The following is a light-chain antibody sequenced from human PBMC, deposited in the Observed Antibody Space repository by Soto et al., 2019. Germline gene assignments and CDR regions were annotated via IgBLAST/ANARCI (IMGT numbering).Light chain of an antibody. J-gene: IGKJ3*01. Sequence: EITMTQSPATLSVSPGERATLSCRASQSVSSNLAWYQQKPGQAPRLLIYGASTRATGIPARFSGSGSGTEFTLTISSLQSEDFAVYYCQHYNNWPSLFGPGTKVDIK. CDR1: QSVSSN. V-gene: IGKV3-15*01. CDR3: QHYNNWPSL. CDR2: GAS.